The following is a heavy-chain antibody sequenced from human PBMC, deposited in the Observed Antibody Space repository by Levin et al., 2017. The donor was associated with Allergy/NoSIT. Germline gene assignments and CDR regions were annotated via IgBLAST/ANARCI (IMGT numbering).Heavy chain of an antibody. D-gene: IGHD3-10*01. V-gene: IGHV4-59*01. Sequence: SCTVSGGSISSYYWSWIRLPPGKGLEYIGYIYYSGSTNYNPSLKSRVTISVDTSKNQFSLKLSSVTAADTAVYYCARKSKVGTYGYYMDVWGKGTTVTVSS. CDR1: GGSISSYY. CDR2: IYYSGST. J-gene: IGHJ6*03. CDR3: ARKSKVGTYGYYMDV.